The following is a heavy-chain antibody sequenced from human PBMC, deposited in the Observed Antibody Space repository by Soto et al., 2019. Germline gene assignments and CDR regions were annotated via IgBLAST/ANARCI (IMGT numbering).Heavy chain of an antibody. J-gene: IGHJ5*02. Sequence: GGSLRLSCAASGFTFSSYGMHWVRQAPGKGLEWVAVIWYDGSNKYYADAVKGRFTISRDNSKNTLYLQMNSLRAEDTAVYYCAREHYYGSEFPSGWFDPWGQGTLVTVSS. CDR2: IWYDGSNK. V-gene: IGHV3-33*01. D-gene: IGHD3-10*01. CDR3: AREHYYGSEFPSGWFDP. CDR1: GFTFSSYG.